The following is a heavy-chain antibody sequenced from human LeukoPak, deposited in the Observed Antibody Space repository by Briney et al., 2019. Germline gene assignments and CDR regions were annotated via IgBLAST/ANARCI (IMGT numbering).Heavy chain of an antibody. V-gene: IGHV5-10-1*01. CDR2: IDPSDSYT. CDR1: GYSFTSYW. J-gene: IGHJ6*04. D-gene: IGHD2-2*01. Sequence: PGESLRISCKGSGYSFTSYWISWVRQMPGKGLEWMGRIDPSDSYTNYSPSFQGHVTISADKSISTAYLQWSSLKASDTAMYYCARGRVVPAAMSNYGMDVWGEGTTVTVSS. CDR3: ARGRVVPAAMSNYGMDV.